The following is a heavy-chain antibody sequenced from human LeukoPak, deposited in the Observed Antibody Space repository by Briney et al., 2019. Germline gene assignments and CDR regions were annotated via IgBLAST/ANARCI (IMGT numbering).Heavy chain of an antibody. J-gene: IGHJ4*02. Sequence: GGSLRLSCVTSGFIFSDYWMGWVRQAPGKGLEWVSAISGSGGSTYYADSVKGRFTISRDNSKNTLYLQMNSLRAEDTAVYYCAKDQEQQLVFDYWGQGTLVAVSS. CDR3: AKDQEQQLVFDY. V-gene: IGHV3-23*01. CDR2: ISGSGGST. CDR1: GFIFSDYW. D-gene: IGHD6-13*01.